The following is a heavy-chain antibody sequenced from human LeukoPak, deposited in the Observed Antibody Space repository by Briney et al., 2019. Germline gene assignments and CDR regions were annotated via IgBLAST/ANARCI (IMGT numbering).Heavy chain of an antibody. V-gene: IGHV3-23*01. Sequence: GGSLRLSCAASGFTFSSYAMNWVRQAPGKGLEWVSAITGSGVTAYYADSVKGRFIISRDNSKNTLYLQMNSLRPEDTAVYYCARYSSGWYYFDYWGQGTLVTVSS. J-gene: IGHJ4*02. CDR3: ARYSSGWYYFDY. CDR2: ITGSGVTA. D-gene: IGHD6-19*01. CDR1: GFTFSSYA.